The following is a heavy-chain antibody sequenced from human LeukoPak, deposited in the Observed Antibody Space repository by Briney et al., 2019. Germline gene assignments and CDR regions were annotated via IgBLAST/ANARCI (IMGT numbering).Heavy chain of an antibody. D-gene: IGHD2-8*02. Sequence: GGSLRLSCTASGFTFSNYFMSWVRQAPGKGLEWVSSISGSGGKTYYTDSVKGRFTISRDNSKNMLYLQMNSLRAEDTAVYYCAQSGQFDSWGRGTLATVSS. CDR2: ISGSGGKT. J-gene: IGHJ5*01. CDR3: AQSGQFDS. CDR1: GFTFSNYF. V-gene: IGHV3-23*01.